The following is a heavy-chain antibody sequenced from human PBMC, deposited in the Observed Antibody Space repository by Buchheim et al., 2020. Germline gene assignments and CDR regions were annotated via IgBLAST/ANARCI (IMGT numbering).Heavy chain of an antibody. Sequence: EVQLVESGGGLVQPGGSLRLSCAASGFTFSSYSMNWVRQAPGKGLAWVSYISSSSSTIYYADSVKGRFTLYRDNAQNTLYLQMNSLRAEDTAVYYCARESPMVRGVSHYWGQGTL. CDR1: GFTFSSYS. CDR2: ISSSSSTI. CDR3: ARESPMVRGVSHY. J-gene: IGHJ4*02. V-gene: IGHV3-48*01. D-gene: IGHD3-10*01.